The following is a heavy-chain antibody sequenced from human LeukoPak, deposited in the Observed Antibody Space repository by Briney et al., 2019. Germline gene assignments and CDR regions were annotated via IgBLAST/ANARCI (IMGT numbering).Heavy chain of an antibody. J-gene: IGHJ4*02. CDR2: IYYSGST. CDR3: ARVDPDSSSTLEVFDY. Sequence: SETLSLTCTVSGGSISSYYWSWIRQPPGKGLEWIGYIYYSGSTNYNPSLKSRVAISVDTSKNQFSLKLSSVTAADTAVYYCARVDPDSSSTLEVFDYWGQGTLVTVSS. CDR1: GGSISSYY. V-gene: IGHV4-59*01. D-gene: IGHD6-6*01.